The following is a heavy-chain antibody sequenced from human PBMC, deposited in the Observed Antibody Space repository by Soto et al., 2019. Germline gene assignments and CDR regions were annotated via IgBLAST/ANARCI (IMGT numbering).Heavy chain of an antibody. J-gene: IGHJ1*01. D-gene: IGHD2-2*01. CDR2: ISGSGGST. V-gene: IGHV3-23*01. Sequence: EVQLLESGGGLVQPGGSLRLSCAASGFTFSSYAMSWVRQAPGKGLEWVSAISGSGGSTYYADSVKGRFTISRDNSKNTLYLHMNSLRAEDTAVYYCAKDSHYCSRTSCQPTAEYFQHWGQGTLVSVS. CDR3: AKDSHYCSRTSCQPTAEYFQH. CDR1: GFTFSSYA.